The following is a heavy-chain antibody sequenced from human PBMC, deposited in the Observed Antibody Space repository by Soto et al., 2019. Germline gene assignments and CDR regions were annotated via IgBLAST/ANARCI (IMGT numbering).Heavy chain of an antibody. CDR1: GGTFSSYA. Sequence: SVKVSCKASGGTFSSYAISWVRQAPGQGLEWMGGIIPIFGTANYAQKFQGRGTITADKSTSTAYMELSSLRSEDTAVYYCARATYPHNAFDIWGQGTMVTVSS. V-gene: IGHV1-69*06. CDR2: IIPIFGTA. CDR3: ARATYPHNAFDI. J-gene: IGHJ3*02.